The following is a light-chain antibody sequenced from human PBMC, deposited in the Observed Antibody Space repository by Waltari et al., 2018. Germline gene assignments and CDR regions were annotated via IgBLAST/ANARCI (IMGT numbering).Light chain of an antibody. CDR1: SSDIGNYNY. CDR2: DVS. J-gene: IGLJ2*01. V-gene: IGLV2-14*03. Sequence: HSALTQPASVSGSPGQSITISCTGSSSDIGNYNYVSWYQQHPGKAPKLIIFDVSNRPSGVSNRFSASKSGNTASLTISGLQAEDEADYYCSSYISSDTLELFGGGTSLTVL. CDR3: SSYISSDTLEL.